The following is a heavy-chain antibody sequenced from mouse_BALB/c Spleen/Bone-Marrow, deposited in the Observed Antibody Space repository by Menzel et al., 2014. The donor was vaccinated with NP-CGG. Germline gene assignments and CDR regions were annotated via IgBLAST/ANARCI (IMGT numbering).Heavy chain of an antibody. V-gene: IGHV5-17*02. CDR1: GFTFSSFG. CDR2: ISSGSSTI. J-gene: IGHJ4*01. Sequence: EVHLVESGGGLVQPGESRKLSCAASGFTFSSFGMHWVRQAPEKGLEWVAYISSGSSTIYYADTVKGRFTISRDNPKNTLFLQMTSLRSEDTAMYYCARAGMDYWGQGTSVTVSS. D-gene: IGHD3-3*01. CDR3: ARAGMDY.